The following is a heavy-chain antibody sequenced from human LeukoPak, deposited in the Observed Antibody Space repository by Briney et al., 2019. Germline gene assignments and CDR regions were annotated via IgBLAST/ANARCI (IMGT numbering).Heavy chain of an antibody. D-gene: IGHD6-19*01. CDR2: IYSCGST. CDR1: GGSISSYY. Sequence: WETLSLTCSVSGGSISSYYWSWIRQPTGKGLGWIGYIYSCGSTNYHPSLKSRVTISVDTSKNQFSPKLSSVTAADTAVYYCARRGYSSFYFDYWGQGTLVTVSS. CDR3: ARRGYSSFYFDY. V-gene: IGHV4-4*09. J-gene: IGHJ4*02.